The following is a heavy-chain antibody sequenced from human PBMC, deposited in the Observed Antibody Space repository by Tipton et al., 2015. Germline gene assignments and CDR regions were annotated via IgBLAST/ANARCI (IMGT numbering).Heavy chain of an antibody. CDR2: IYTSGST. CDR1: GFTFRSYG. CDR3: ARESLLAYYFDY. D-gene: IGHD2/OR15-2a*01. V-gene: IGHV4-4*07. Sequence: LRLSCVASGFTFRSYGMSWIRQPAGKGLEWIGRIYTSGSTNYNPSLKSRVTMSVDTSKNQFSLKLSSVTAADTAVYYCARESLLAYYFDYWGQGTLVTVSS. J-gene: IGHJ4*02.